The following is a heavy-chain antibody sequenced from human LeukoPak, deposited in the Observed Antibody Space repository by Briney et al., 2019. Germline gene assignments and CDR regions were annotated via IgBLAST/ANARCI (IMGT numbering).Heavy chain of an antibody. V-gene: IGHV4-4*09. CDR2: IYTSGST. CDR3: ARHGCIDGYKLTIFDY. J-gene: IGHJ4*02. D-gene: IGHD5-24*01. CDR1: GGSISSYY. Sequence: PLETLSLTCTVSGGSISSYYWSWIRQPPGKGLEWIGYIYTSGSTNYNPSLKSRVTISVDTSKNQFSLKLSSVTAADTAVYYCARHGCIDGYKLTIFDYWGQGTLVTVSS.